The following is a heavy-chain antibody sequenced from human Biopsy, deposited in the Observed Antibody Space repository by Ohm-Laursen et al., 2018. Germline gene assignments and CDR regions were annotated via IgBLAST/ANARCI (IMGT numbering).Heavy chain of an antibody. V-gene: IGHV4-39*01. CDR1: GGSISDSTYH. CDR2: IYYSGNT. Sequence: TLSLTCTVSGGSISDSTYHWGWIRQSPGKGLEWIGHIYYSGNTDYSPSLKSRVTISVDTSNNQFSLKLRSVTAADTAVYYCARQVDFWSGYVDYWGQGTLVAVSS. D-gene: IGHD3-3*01. J-gene: IGHJ4*02. CDR3: ARQVDFWSGYVDY.